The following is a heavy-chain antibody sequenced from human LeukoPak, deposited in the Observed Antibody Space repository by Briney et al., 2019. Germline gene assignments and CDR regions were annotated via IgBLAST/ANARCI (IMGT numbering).Heavy chain of an antibody. D-gene: IGHD3-9*01. CDR2: IRQDGGDK. CDR1: GFTFSTYW. V-gene: IGHV3-7*01. J-gene: IGHJ3*02. CDR3: ARLANDILPGYYNGFDI. Sequence: GGSLRLSCAASGFTFSTYWLSWVRQAPGKGLEWVANIRQDGGDKYYVDSVKGRFTISRDNAKNSLFLQMNSLRAEDTAVYYCARLANDILPGYYNGFDIWGQGTMVTVSS.